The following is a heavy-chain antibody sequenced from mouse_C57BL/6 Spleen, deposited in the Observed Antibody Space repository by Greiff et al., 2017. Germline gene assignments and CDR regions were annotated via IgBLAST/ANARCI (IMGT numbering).Heavy chain of an antibody. D-gene: IGHD2-5*01. V-gene: IGHV2-2*01. CDR1: GFSFTSYG. J-gene: IGHJ2*01. Sequence: VQLQQSGPGLVQPSPSLSITCTASGFSFTSYGVHWVRQSPGKGLEWLGVIWSGGSTGYNAAYISRLSISKDNSKSQVFFKMNSLQADDTAIYYCARNYACYSNYSGYFDYWGQGTTLTVSS. CDR3: ARNYACYSNYSGYFDY. CDR2: IWSGGST.